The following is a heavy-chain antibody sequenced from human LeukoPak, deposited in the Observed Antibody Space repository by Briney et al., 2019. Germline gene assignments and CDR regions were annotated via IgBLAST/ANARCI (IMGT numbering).Heavy chain of an antibody. V-gene: IGHV3-7*01. CDR2: IKEDGSEK. J-gene: IGHJ2*01. CDR3: ARDLRAGGTWSYGVYFDL. D-gene: IGHD4-17*01. CDR1: RFTFSDYY. Sequence: GGSPRLSCAASRFTFSDYYMTWVRQAPGRGLEWVANIKEDGSEKNYVDSVKGRFTISRDNAKNSVYLLLNSLTPEDTAVYYCARDLRAGGTWSYGVYFDLWGRGTLVTVSS.